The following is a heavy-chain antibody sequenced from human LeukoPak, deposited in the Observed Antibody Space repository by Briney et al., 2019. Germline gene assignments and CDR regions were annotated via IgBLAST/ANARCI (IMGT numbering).Heavy chain of an antibody. J-gene: IGHJ4*02. D-gene: IGHD6-19*01. CDR1: GFTFDDYA. CDR2: ISWNSGSI. CDR3: AKARRPGSGWYVGTYYFDY. V-gene: IGHV3-9*01. Sequence: PGGSLRLSCAASGFTFDDYAMHWVRQAPGKGLEWVSGISWNSGSIGYADSVKGRFTISRDNAKNSLYLQMNSLRAEDTALYYCAKARRPGSGWYVGTYYFDYWGQGTLVAVSS.